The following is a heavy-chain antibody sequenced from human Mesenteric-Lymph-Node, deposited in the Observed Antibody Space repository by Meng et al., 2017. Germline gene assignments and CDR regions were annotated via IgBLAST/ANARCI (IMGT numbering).Heavy chain of an antibody. Sequence: SVKVSCKASGGTFSSYAISWVRQPRGQGLEWMGGIIPIFGTANYAQKFQGRVTITADKSTSTAYMELSSLNSEDTAVYYCECHKWGVTWIHYWGQGSQVTVSS. CDR1: GGTFSSYA. V-gene: IGHV1-69*06. J-gene: IGHJ4*02. D-gene: IGHD1-1*01. CDR3: ECHKWGVTWIHY. CDR2: IIPIFGTA.